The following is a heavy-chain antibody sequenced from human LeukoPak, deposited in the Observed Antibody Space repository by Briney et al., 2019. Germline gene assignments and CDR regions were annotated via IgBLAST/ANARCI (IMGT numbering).Heavy chain of an antibody. Sequence: ASVKVSCKPSGYTFTAFYMHWVRQAPGQGLEWMGRINPNSGGTNYAQKFQGRVTMTRDTSISTTYMELSRLRSDDTAVYYCARAPEAFSGYITDSGDYWGQGTLVTVSS. CDR1: GYTFTAFY. V-gene: IGHV1-2*06. CDR2: INPNSGGT. J-gene: IGHJ4*02. D-gene: IGHD3-22*01. CDR3: ARAPEAFSGYITDSGDY.